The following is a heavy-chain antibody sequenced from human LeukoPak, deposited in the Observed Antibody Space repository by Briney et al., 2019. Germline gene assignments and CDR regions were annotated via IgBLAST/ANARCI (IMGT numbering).Heavy chain of an antibody. Sequence: ASVKVSCKVSGYTFTDYYMHWVQQAPGKGLEWMGLVDPEDGETIYAEKFQGRVTITADTSTDTAYMELSSLRSEDTAVYYCATDIVVVPAAIEAFDIWGQGTMVTVSP. V-gene: IGHV1-69-2*01. CDR2: VDPEDGET. J-gene: IGHJ3*02. D-gene: IGHD2-2*01. CDR1: GYTFTDYY. CDR3: ATDIVVVPAAIEAFDI.